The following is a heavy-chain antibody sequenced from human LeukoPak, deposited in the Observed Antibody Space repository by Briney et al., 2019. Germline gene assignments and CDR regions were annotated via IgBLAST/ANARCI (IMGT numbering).Heavy chain of an antibody. D-gene: IGHD6-19*01. Sequence: SQTLSLTCTVSGGSISSGSYYWSWIRQPAGKGLEWIGRIYTSGSTNYNPSLKSRVTISVDTSKNQFSLKLSSVTAADTAVYYCARGAAPYSSGWYAYWGQGTLVTVSS. CDR1: GGSISSGSYY. CDR2: IYTSGST. V-gene: IGHV4-61*02. CDR3: ARGAAPYSSGWYAY. J-gene: IGHJ4*02.